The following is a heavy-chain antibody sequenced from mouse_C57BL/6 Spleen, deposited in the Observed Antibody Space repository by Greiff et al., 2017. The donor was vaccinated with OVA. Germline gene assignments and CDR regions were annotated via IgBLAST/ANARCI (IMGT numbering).Heavy chain of an antibody. CDR1: GFTFSDYG. CDR2: ISSGSSTI. D-gene: IGHD1-1*01. CDR3: ARKVYYGSRNYFDY. Sequence: DVKLVESGGGLVKPGGSLKLSCAASGFTFSDYGMHWVRQAPEKGLEWVAYISSGSSTIYYADTVKGRFTISRDNAKNTLFLQMTSLRSEDTAMYYCARKVYYGSRNYFDYWGQGTTLTVSS. V-gene: IGHV5-17*01. J-gene: IGHJ2*01.